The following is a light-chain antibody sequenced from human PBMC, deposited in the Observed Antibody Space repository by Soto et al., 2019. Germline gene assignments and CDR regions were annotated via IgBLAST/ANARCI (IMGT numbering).Light chain of an antibody. V-gene: IGLV1-40*01. CDR2: GNS. CDR3: QSHYCSLSAYV. J-gene: IGLJ1*01. CDR1: SSNIGAGYD. Sequence: QSVLTQLPSVSGAPGQRVTISCTGSSSNIGAGYDVHWYQQLPGTAPKLLIYGNSNRPAGVPDRFSGSKSGTSASLAITGLQAEDEADFYCQSHYCSLSAYVFGTGTKVTVL.